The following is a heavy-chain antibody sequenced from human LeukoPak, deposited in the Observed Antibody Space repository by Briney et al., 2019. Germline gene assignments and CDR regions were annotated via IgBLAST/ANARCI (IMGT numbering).Heavy chain of an antibody. CDR3: AREFTVTTAGDYYYYMDV. Sequence: PGGSLRLSCAASGFTFSSYSMNWVRQAPGKGLEWVSYIGSSSSTIYYADSVKGRFTISRDNAKNSLYLQMNSLRAEDTAVYYCAREFTVTTAGDYYYYMDVWGKGTTVTVSS. J-gene: IGHJ6*03. CDR2: IGSSSSTI. CDR1: GFTFSSYS. V-gene: IGHV3-48*01. D-gene: IGHD4-17*01.